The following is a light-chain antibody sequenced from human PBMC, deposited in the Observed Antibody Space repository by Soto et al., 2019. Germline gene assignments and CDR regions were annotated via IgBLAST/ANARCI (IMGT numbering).Light chain of an antibody. CDR1: QSLLYSNGYIS. J-gene: IGKJ4*01. Sequence: DVVLTQSPLSLPVTPGEPASISCRSSQSLLYSNGYISLDWYVQRSGQSPQLLIFLCSNRADGVQGTFSGSVSGTDFTLSIRRVEAVDVGVYYCMHSRQIPRPFGGGTKVEIK. CDR3: MHSRQIPRP. CDR2: LCS. V-gene: IGKV2-28*01.